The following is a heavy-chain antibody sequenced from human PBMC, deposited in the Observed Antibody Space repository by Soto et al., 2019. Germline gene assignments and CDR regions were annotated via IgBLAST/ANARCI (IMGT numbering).Heavy chain of an antibody. CDR2: IYYSGST. J-gene: IGHJ3*02. CDR1: GGSISSSSYY. D-gene: IGHD6-19*01. V-gene: IGHV4-39*01. Sequence: PSETLSLTCTVSGGSISSSSYYWGWIRQPPGKGLEWIGSIYYSGSTYYNPSLKSRVTISVDTSKNQFSLKLSSVTAADTAVYYCARPLSSGWYVTDAFDIWGQGTMVTVSS. CDR3: ARPLSSGWYVTDAFDI.